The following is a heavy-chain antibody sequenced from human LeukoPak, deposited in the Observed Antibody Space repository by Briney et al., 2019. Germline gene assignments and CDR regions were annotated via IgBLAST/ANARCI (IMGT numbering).Heavy chain of an antibody. V-gene: IGHV3-74*01. CDR2: INSDGSST. CDR3: AKGSQWLVSRIQH. D-gene: IGHD6-19*01. Sequence: GGSLRLSCAASGFTFSSYWMHWVRQAPGKGLVWVSRINSDGSSTSYADSVKGRFTISRDNSKNTLYLQMNSLRTEDTAVYYCAKGSQWLVSRIQHWGQGTLVTVSS. J-gene: IGHJ1*01. CDR1: GFTFSSYW.